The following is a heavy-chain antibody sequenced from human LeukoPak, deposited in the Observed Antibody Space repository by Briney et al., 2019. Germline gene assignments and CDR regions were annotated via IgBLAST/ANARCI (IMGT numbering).Heavy chain of an antibody. Sequence: ASVKVSCKASGYTFTSYGISWVRQAPGQGLEWMGWISAYNGNTNYAQKLQGRVTMTTDTSTSTAYMELRSLRSDDTAVYYCATGIWSGYYYYYYMDAWAKGPRSPSP. V-gene: IGHV1-18*01. CDR3: ATGIWSGYYYYYYMDA. D-gene: IGHD3-3*01. CDR2: ISAYNGNT. CDR1: GYTFTSYG. J-gene: IGHJ6*03.